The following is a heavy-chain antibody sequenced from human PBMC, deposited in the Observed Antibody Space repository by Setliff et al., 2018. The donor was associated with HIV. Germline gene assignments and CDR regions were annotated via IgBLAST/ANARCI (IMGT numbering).Heavy chain of an antibody. Sequence: SETLSLTCTVSGGSMSSYYWSWIRQPAGKGLEWIGHIYTSGSTNYNPSVKSRVTMSVDTSENQFSLKLSSVTAADTAVYYCVRASDLNYYGMDVWGQGTTVTVSS. V-gene: IGHV4-4*07. CDR1: GGSMSSYY. CDR2: IYTSGST. J-gene: IGHJ6*02. CDR3: VRASDLNYYGMDV.